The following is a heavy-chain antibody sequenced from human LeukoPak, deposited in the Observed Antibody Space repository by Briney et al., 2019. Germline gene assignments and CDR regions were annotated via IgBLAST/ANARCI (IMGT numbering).Heavy chain of an antibody. CDR3: ANLGEKYCSSTGCWFDP. CDR1: GFTFSSYA. V-gene: IGHV3-23*01. Sequence: GGSLRLSCAASGFTFSSYAMSWVRQAPGKGLEWVSAISGSGGSTYYADSVKGRFTISRDNSKNTLYLQMNSLRAEDTAVYYCANLGEKYCSSTGCWFDPWGQGTLVTVSS. CDR2: ISGSGGST. J-gene: IGHJ5*02. D-gene: IGHD2-2*01.